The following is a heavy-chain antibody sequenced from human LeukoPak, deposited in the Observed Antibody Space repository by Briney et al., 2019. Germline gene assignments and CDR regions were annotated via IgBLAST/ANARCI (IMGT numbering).Heavy chain of an antibody. CDR2: INPSGGST. Sequence: GASVTVSCKASGYTFISYYMHWVRQAPGQGLEWMGIINPSGGSTDYAQNFQGRVTMTRDMSTSTVYLELSSLRSEDTAVYYCARATTYYYDSSGHQYYFDYWGQGTLDTVSS. J-gene: IGHJ4*02. CDR1: GYTFISYY. D-gene: IGHD3-22*01. CDR3: ARATTYYYDSSGHQYYFDY. V-gene: IGHV1-46*01.